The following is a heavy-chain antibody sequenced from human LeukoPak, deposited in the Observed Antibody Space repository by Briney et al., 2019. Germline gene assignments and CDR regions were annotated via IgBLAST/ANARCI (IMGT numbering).Heavy chain of an antibody. V-gene: IGHV4-59*01. CDR1: RGSITTYY. CDR3: AADRQQGGSGSYWFDP. D-gene: IGHD3-10*01. Sequence: SETLSLTCTVSRGSITTYYWSWIRQSAGKGLEWIGNVYHSGSTTYNPSLKSRVTISVDTSKNQFSLRMTSVTTADTAAYYCAADRQQGGSGSYWFDPWGQGTQVTVSS. CDR2: VYHSGST. J-gene: IGHJ5*02.